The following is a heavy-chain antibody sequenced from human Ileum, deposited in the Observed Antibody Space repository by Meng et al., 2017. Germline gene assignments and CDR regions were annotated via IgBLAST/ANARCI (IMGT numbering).Heavy chain of an antibody. CDR2: IIGSGNNI. Sequence: EVPLVGSGGGLVKPGGSLSLSCAASGFTFSPYTMDWVRQAPGKGLEWVSSIIGSGNNIYYADSVKGRFTISRDNAKSSLYLQMNSLRDEDTAVYYCARERAGYYYDYWGQGTLVTVSS. D-gene: IGHD3-9*01. V-gene: IGHV3-21*01. J-gene: IGHJ4*02. CDR1: GFTFSPYT. CDR3: ARERAGYYYDY.